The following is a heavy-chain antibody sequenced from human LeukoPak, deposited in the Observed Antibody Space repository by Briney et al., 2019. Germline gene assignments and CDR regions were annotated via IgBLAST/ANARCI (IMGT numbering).Heavy chain of an antibody. CDR2: INHSGST. CDR1: GGSFSGYY. D-gene: IGHD5-24*01. V-gene: IGHV4-34*01. J-gene: IGHJ3*02. Sequence: SETLSLTCAVYGGSFSGYYWSWIRQPPGEGLEWIGEINHSGSTNYNPSLKSRVTISVDTSKNQFSLKLSSVTAADTAVYYCARGWLQSTFDIWGQGTMVTVSS. CDR3: ARGWLQSTFDI.